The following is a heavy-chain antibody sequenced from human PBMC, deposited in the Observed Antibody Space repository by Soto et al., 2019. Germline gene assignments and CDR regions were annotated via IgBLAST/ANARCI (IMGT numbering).Heavy chain of an antibody. CDR1: GYTFSSYA. J-gene: IGHJ4*02. CDR3: ARVDGAY. D-gene: IGHD2-2*03. V-gene: IGHV1-3*05. CDR2: INPGNANT. Sequence: QVQLVQSGAEEKKPGASVKVSCTASGYTFSSYAIHWVRQAPGQGLEWMGWINPGNANTKNSQKFQGRVTITSDTCASTAYMELSSLTSEDTAVYYCARVDGAYWGQGTLVTVSS.